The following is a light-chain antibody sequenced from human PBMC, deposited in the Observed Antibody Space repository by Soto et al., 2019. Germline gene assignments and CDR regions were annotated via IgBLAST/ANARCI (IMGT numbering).Light chain of an antibody. Sequence: QSVLTQPASVSGSPGQSITISCSGTSXDIGSYDHVAWYQQFPGKSPKLIIYAVSDRPSGVSDRFSGSKSGISASLTISGLQTEGEADYYCISYTDRQSYLFGTGTKVTVL. CDR3: ISYTDRQSYL. V-gene: IGLV2-14*03. CDR1: SXDIGSYDH. CDR2: AVS. J-gene: IGLJ1*01.